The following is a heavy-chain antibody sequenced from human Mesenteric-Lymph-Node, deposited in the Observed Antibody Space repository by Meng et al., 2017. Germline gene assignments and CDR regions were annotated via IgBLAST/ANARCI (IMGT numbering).Heavy chain of an antibody. CDR3: AKMYYYDSSGL. D-gene: IGHD3-22*01. J-gene: IGHJ4*02. V-gene: IGHV3-23*04. Sequence: EVQLVESGGGLVQPGGSLRLSCAASGFTFSSYGMGWVRQAPGKGLEWVSALSGSGGSTYYADSVKGRFTISRDNSKNTLYLQMNSLRAEDTAVYYCAKMYYYDSSGLWGQGTLVTVSS. CDR2: LSGSGGST. CDR1: GFTFSSYG.